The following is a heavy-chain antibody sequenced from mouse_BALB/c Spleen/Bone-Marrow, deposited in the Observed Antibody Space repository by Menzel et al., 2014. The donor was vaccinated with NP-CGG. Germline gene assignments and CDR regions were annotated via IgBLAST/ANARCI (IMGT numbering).Heavy chain of an antibody. CDR1: GYTFTSYD. Sequence: QVQLQQSGPELVKPGALVKISCKASGYTFTSYDINWVKQRPGQGLEWIGWIYPGDGSTKYNEKFKGKATLTADKSSSNAYLQLSRLTSENAAVYFCARSGCSSGYVFAFRGQGTLVTVSA. D-gene: IGHD3-1*01. CDR2: IYPGDGST. J-gene: IGHJ3*01. V-gene: IGHV1S56*01. CDR3: ARSGCSSGYVFAF.